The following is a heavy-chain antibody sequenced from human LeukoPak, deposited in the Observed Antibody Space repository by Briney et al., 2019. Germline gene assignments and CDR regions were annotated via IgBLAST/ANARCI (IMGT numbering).Heavy chain of an antibody. D-gene: IGHD6-25*01. CDR1: GFTFSSYW. CDR3: ARDGIAAVRDAFDI. J-gene: IGHJ3*02. V-gene: IGHV3-7*01. CDR2: IKQDGSEK. Sequence: PGGSLRLSCAASGFTFSSYWMSWVRQAPGKGLEWVANIKQDGSEKYYVDSVKGRFTISRDNAKNSLYLQMNSLRAEDTAVYYCARDGIAAVRDAFDIWGQGTMVTVSS.